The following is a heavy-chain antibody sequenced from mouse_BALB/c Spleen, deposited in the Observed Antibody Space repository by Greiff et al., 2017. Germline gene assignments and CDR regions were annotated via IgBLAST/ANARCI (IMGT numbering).Heavy chain of an antibody. Sequence: ESGAELARPGASVKMSCKASGYTFTSYTMHWVKQRPGQGLEWIGYINPSSGYTNYNQKFKDKATLTADKSSSTAYMQLSSLTSEDSAVYYCARSVTTVVAEAMDYWGQGTSVTVSS. CDR2: INPSSGYT. D-gene: IGHD1-1*01. J-gene: IGHJ4*01. V-gene: IGHV1-4*01. CDR1: GYTFTSYT. CDR3: ARSVTTVVAEAMDY.